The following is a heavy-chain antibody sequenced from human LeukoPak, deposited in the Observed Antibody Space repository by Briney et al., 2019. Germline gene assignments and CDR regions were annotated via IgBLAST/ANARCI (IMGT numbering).Heavy chain of an antibody. D-gene: IGHD5-18*01. CDR3: ARAGGVDTAMDANFDY. J-gene: IGHJ4*02. CDR2: IYYNGGT. V-gene: IGHV4-59*01. Sequence: SETLSLTCTVSGGSISSYYWSWIRQPPGKGLEWIGYIYYNGGTNYNPSLRSRVIISVDMSKNHFSLRLSSVTAADTAMYYCARAGGVDTAMDANFDYWGQGTLVTVSS. CDR1: GGSISSYY.